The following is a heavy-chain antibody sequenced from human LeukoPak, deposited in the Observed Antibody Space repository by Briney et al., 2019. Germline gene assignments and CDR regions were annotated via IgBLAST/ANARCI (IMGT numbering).Heavy chain of an antibody. Sequence: GESLRISCKGSGYSFTSYWISWVRQMPGKGLEWMGRIDPSDSYTNYSPSFQGHVTISADKSISTAYLQWSSLKASDTAMYYCARGLLGGSSSRLFHRGSYFDYWGQGTLSPSPQ. V-gene: IGHV5-10-1*01. CDR2: IDPSDSYT. CDR1: GYSFTSYW. J-gene: IGHJ4*02. CDR3: ARGLLGGSSSRLFHRGSYFDY. D-gene: IGHD6-13*01.